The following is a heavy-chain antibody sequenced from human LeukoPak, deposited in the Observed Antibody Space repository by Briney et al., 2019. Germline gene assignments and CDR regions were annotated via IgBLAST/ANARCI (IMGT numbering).Heavy chain of an antibody. D-gene: IGHD3-22*01. CDR1: GYTFTSYD. J-gene: IGHJ4*02. CDR2: MNPNSGNT. V-gene: IGHV1-8*02. Sequence: ASVKVSCKASGYTFTSYDINWVRQATGQGLEWMGWMNPNSGNTGYAQKFQGRVTMTRNTSISTAYMELSSLRSEDTAVYYCARVDSSGYPYYFDYWGQGTLVTVSS. CDR3: ARVDSSGYPYYFDY.